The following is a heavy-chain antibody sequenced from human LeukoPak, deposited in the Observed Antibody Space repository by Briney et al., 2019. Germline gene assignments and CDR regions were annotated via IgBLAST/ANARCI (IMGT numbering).Heavy chain of an antibody. CDR2: INPSGGST. D-gene: IGHD3-22*01. V-gene: IGHV1-46*01. CDR3: SRRAGDYSHPYDY. Sequence: ASVKVSCRVSGYTLTELSMHWVRQAPGQGLEWMGIINPSGGSTSYEQEFQGRVTMTRDMYTSTTHMVLRNRRGNDTAVYYYSRRAGDYSHPYDYWGQGTMVTVSS. J-gene: IGHJ4*02. CDR1: GYTLTELS.